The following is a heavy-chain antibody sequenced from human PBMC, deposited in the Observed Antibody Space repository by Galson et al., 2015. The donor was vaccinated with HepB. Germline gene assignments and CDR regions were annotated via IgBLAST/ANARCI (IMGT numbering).Heavy chain of an antibody. Sequence: SLRLSCAASGFIFNSYAFHWVRQAPGKGLEWVAVISYDGGHKYYAESVKGRFTISRDKSKNTVYLQMNSLRGEDTAVYYCARDGTNDVWSGSYYCMDVWGQGARLTVSS. CDR2: ISYDGGHK. J-gene: IGHJ6*02. CDR3: ARDGTNDVWSGSYYCMDV. CDR1: GFIFNSYA. D-gene: IGHD3-3*01. V-gene: IGHV3-30*04.